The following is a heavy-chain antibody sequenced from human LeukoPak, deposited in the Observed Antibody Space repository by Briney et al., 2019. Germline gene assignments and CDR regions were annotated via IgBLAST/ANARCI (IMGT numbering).Heavy chain of an antibody. Sequence: SETLSLTCTVSGGSISSYYWSWIRQPAGKGLEWIGRIYTSGSTNYNPSLKSRVTISVDTSKNQFSLKLSSVTAADTAVYYCARENDGSWLYYMDVWGKGTTVTISS. CDR2: IYTSGST. CDR3: ARENDGSWLYYMDV. CDR1: GGSISSYY. V-gene: IGHV4-4*07. J-gene: IGHJ6*03. D-gene: IGHD2-15*01.